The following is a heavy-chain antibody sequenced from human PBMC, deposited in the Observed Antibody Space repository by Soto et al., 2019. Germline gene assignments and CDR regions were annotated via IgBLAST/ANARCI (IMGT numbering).Heavy chain of an antibody. Sequence: QVQLVESGGGVVQPGRSLRLSCAASGFTFSSYGMHWVRQAPGKGLEWVAVTSYDGSNKYYADSVKGRFTISRENSKNXXNLQMNSPSAEDTAAYYCAKDGADPGPNYYYGMDVWGQGTTVTVSS. CDR2: TSYDGSNK. J-gene: IGHJ6*02. CDR1: GFTFSSYG. V-gene: IGHV3-30*18. D-gene: IGHD3-16*01. CDR3: AKDGADPGPNYYYGMDV.